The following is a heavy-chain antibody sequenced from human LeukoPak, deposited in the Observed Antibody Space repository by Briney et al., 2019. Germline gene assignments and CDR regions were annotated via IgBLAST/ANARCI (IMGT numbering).Heavy chain of an antibody. CDR1: GFTISYYA. J-gene: IGHJ4*02. D-gene: IGHD2-15*01. CDR3: ARDGVVLKPLNYFDY. Sequence: PGGSLRLSCAASGFTISYYAMNWVRQAPGKGLERVTVISYDGSNKYYADSVKGRFTISRDNSKNTLYLQMNSLRAEDTAVYYCARDGVVLKPLNYFDYWGQGTLVTVSS. V-gene: IGHV3-30-3*01. CDR2: ISYDGSNK.